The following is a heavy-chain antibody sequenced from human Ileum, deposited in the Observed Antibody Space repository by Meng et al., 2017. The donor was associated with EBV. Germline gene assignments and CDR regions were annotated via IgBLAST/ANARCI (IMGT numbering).Heavy chain of an antibody. D-gene: IGHD4-11*01. CDR3: AKANDYSLNS. Sequence: QVHPSESSHRRGTHSGPLSLTCAFWWDCCSSSHGKTWVRQPPGKRLEWIGEMHPSGSTYYNPSLKRRVTISLDTFNNQFFLRLTSLTAADTAGYYCAKANDYSLNSWGQGTLVTVSS. CDR2: MHPSGST. CDR1: WDCCSSSHG. V-gene: IGHV4-4*02. J-gene: IGHJ4*02.